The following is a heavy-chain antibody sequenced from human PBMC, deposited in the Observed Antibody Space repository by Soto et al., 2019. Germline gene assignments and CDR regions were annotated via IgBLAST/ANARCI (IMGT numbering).Heavy chain of an antibody. CDR1: GFTLSSYA. Sequence: VGSLRLSCAASGFTLSSYAMSWVRQAPGKGLEWVSAISGSGGSTYYADSVKGRFTISRDNSKNTLYLQMNSLRAEDTAVYYCAKDRASLQLWFSYYYYGMHVWGQGTTLTVSS. V-gene: IGHV3-23*01. D-gene: IGHD5-18*01. CDR2: ISGSGGST. CDR3: AKDRASLQLWFSYYYYGMHV. J-gene: IGHJ6*02.